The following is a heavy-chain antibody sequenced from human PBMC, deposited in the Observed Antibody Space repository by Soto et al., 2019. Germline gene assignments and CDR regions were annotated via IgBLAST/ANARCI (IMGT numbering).Heavy chain of an antibody. V-gene: IGHV5-51*01. CDR3: ARLSAGSEIYPPWD. CDR1: GYSFTSYW. J-gene: IGHJ4*02. Sequence: PGASLKVSCKGFGYSFTSYWLGWVRQMPGKGLEWMGIISARGSVANYSQSLEGQVTISADKALNTGYLQWSSLKFSDIGMHYCARLSAGSEIYPPWDWGQGTRVTVAS. CDR2: ISARGSVA. D-gene: IGHD3-10*01.